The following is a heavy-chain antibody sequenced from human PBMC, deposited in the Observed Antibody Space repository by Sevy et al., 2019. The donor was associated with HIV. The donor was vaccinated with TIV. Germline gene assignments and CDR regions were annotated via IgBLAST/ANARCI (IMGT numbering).Heavy chain of an antibody. CDR3: TTTPPEYDYIWGSYRDPWFDP. CDR1: GFTFSNAW. Sequence: GGSLRLSCAASGFTFSNAWMSWVRQAPGKGLEWVGRIKSKTDGGTTDYAAPVKGRITISRDDSKNTLYLQMNSLKTEDTAVYYCTTTPPEYDYIWGSYRDPWFDPWGQGTLVTVSS. J-gene: IGHJ5*02. V-gene: IGHV3-15*01. D-gene: IGHD3-16*02. CDR2: IKSKTDGGTT.